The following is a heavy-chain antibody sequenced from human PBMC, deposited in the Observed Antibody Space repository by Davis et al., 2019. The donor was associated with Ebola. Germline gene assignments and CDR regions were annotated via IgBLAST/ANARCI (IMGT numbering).Heavy chain of an antibody. Sequence: GESLKISCAASGFTFSSYGMHWVRQAPGKGLEWVAVIWYDGSNKYYADSVKGRFTISRDNSKNTLYLQMNSLRAEDTAVYYCARDVGAWELLNAFDIWGQGTMVTVSS. J-gene: IGHJ3*02. CDR1: GFTFSSYG. CDR2: IWYDGSNK. V-gene: IGHV3-33*08. CDR3: ARDVGAWELLNAFDI. D-gene: IGHD1-26*01.